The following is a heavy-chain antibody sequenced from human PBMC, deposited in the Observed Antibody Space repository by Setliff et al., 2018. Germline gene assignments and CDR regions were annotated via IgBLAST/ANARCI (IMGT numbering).Heavy chain of an antibody. D-gene: IGHD2-21*02. Sequence: PSETLSLTCTVSGYSISSGYIWGWIRQPPGKGLEWVGNIGHTGSINYNPSLKSRLTISRDKSKNQVSLKLNSVTATDTAVYYCARDLGHGGDSDYWGQGILVTVSS. CDR1: GYSISSGYI. J-gene: IGHJ4*02. CDR3: ARDLGHGGDSDY. CDR2: IGHTGSI. V-gene: IGHV4-38-2*02.